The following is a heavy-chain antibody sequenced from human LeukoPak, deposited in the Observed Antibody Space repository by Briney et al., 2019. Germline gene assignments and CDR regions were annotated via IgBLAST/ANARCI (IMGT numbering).Heavy chain of an antibody. CDR1: GFTFSDYY. Sequence: KSGGSLRLSCAASGFTFSDYYMSWLRQAPGKGVEWVSYISSSSSYTNYADSVKGRFTISRDNAKNSLYLQMNSLRAEDTALYYCARAVPAAMRDCFDPWGQGTLVTVSS. D-gene: IGHD2-2*01. V-gene: IGHV3-11*06. CDR2: ISSSSSYT. CDR3: ARAVPAAMRDCFDP. J-gene: IGHJ5*02.